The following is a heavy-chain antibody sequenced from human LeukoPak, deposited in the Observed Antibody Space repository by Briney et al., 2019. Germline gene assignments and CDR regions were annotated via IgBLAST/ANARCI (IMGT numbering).Heavy chain of an antibody. V-gene: IGHV1-18*01. CDR2: ISPYNGNT. D-gene: IGHD2-21*02. J-gene: IGHJ4*02. CDR1: GYTFSGYV. Sequence: ASVKVSCKASGYTFSGYVINWVRQAPGQGLEWMGRISPYNGNTNYAQKLQGRVTMTTDTSTSTAYMELRSLRSDDTAVYYCARDLYAGVLTYWGQGTLVTVSS. CDR3: ARDLYAGVLTY.